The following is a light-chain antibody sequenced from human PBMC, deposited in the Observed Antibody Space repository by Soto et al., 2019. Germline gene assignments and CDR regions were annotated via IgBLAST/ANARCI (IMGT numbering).Light chain of an antibody. CDR3: RQYYGSSTWT. V-gene: IGKV3-20*01. J-gene: IGKJ1*01. CDR2: GGS. CDR1: QSFSSSY. Sequence: EIVLTQSPDTLSLSPGERATLSCRASQSFSSSYLAWYQQKPGQAPRLLIYGGSSRATGIPDRFIGSRSGTDVTLTISRLEPADFAVYYCRQYYGSSTWTFGQGTKVEIK.